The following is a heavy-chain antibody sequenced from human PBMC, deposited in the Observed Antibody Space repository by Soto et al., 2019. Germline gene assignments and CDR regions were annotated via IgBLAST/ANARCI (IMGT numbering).Heavy chain of an antibody. D-gene: IGHD3-9*01. V-gene: IGHV3-23*01. J-gene: IGHJ4*02. Sequence: GGSLRLSCAASGFTFSNYAMAWVRHGPGKGLEWVAGVSGSGGRTYYADSVKGRFTISRDNSKNTLFLQVDSLRAEDTAVYYCAKVRDYDIWTGYYKEYFDYWGQGTPVTVSS. CDR3: AKVRDYDIWTGYYKEYFDY. CDR2: VSGSGGRT. CDR1: GFTFSNYA.